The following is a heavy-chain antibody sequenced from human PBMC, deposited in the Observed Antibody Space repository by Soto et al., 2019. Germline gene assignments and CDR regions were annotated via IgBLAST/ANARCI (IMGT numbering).Heavy chain of an antibody. CDR3: ATIERFLEGGLGMDV. Sequence: GVSLRLSCAASGFTFSSYAMSWVRQAPGKGLEWVSAISGSGGSTYYADSVKGRFTISRDNSKNTLYLQMNSLRAEDTAVYYCATIERFLEGGLGMDVWGQGTTVTVPS. CDR1: GFTFSSYA. V-gene: IGHV3-23*01. CDR2: ISGSGGST. J-gene: IGHJ6*02. D-gene: IGHD3-3*01.